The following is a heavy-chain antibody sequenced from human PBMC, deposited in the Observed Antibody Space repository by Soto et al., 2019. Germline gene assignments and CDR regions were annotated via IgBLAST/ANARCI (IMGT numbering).Heavy chain of an antibody. CDR3: ARIGLYCSXGSCVGSPPKNNYGMDV. J-gene: IGHJ6*02. CDR1: GYSFTSYW. Sequence: PGESLKISCKGSGYSFTSYWIGWVRQMPGKGLEWMGIIYPGDSDTRYSPSFQGQVTISADKSISTAYLQWSSLKASDTAMYYCARIGLYCSXGSCVGSPPKNNYGMDVWGQGTTVTVSS. V-gene: IGHV5-51*01. D-gene: IGHD2-15*01. CDR2: IYPGDSDT.